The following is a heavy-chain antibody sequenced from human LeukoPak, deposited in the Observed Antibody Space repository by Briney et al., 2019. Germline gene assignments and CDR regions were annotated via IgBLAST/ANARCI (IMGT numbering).Heavy chain of an antibody. Sequence: GGSLRLSCAASGFTFSSYAMSWVPQAPGKGLEGCSSISSSSSYIYYEDPVKGRFTSSRDNAKNSLYLQMNSLTAEDTAVYYCARVGVRYSSSATFDYWGQGTQVTVSS. D-gene: IGHD6-6*01. CDR2: ISSSSSYI. V-gene: IGHV3-21*01. J-gene: IGHJ4*02. CDR1: GFTFSSYA. CDR3: ARVGVRYSSSATFDY.